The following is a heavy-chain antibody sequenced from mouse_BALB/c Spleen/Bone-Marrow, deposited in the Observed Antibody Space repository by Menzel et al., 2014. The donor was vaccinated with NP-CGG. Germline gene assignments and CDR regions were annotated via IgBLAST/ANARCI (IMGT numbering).Heavy chain of an antibody. CDR1: GYTFTDYY. V-gene: IGHV1-84*02. D-gene: IGHD1-1*01. Sequence: QVQLQQSGPELVKPGASAKISCKASGYTFTDYYINWVKQKPGQGLEWIGWIYPGGGNTKYNEKFKGKATLTVDTSSSTAYMQLSSLTSEDTAVYFCARPPYYYGSSYYWYFDVWGAGTTDTVSS. CDR2: IYPGGGNT. J-gene: IGHJ1*01. CDR3: ARPPYYYGSSYYWYFDV.